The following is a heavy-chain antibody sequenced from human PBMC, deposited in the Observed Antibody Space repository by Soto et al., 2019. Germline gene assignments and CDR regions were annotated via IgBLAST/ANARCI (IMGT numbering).Heavy chain of an antibody. CDR2: IYYSGST. CDR3: ARGKYVDV. V-gene: IGHV4-59*01. J-gene: IGHJ6*02. D-gene: IGHD2-8*01. Sequence: TWETLSLTCTVSGGSISSYYWSWIRQPPGKGLEWIGYIYYSGSTNYNPSLKSRVTISVDTSKNQFSLKLSSVTAADTAVYYCARGKYVDVWGQGTTVTVSS. CDR1: GGSISSYY.